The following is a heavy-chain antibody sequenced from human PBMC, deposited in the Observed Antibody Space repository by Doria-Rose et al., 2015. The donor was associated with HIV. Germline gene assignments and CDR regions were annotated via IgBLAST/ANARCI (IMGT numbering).Heavy chain of an antibody. CDR3: ARIKSSRWYHKYSFDF. Sequence: QVQLVQSGPVLVKPTETLTLTCTVSGVSLSSPGMGVSWIRQPPGKALEWLANIFSDDERSYKTSLKSRLATSRGTSKSQVVLTMTDMDPVDTATYYCARIKSSRWYHKYSFDFWGQGTLVIVSA. CDR1: GVSLSSPGMG. CDR2: IFSDDER. V-gene: IGHV2-26*01. J-gene: IGHJ4*02. D-gene: IGHD6-13*01.